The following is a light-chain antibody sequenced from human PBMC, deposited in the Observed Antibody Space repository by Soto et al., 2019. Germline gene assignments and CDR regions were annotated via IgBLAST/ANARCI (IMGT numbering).Light chain of an antibody. Sequence: DIQMTQSPSTLSASVGDRVTITCRASQSVSSWLAWYQQKPGKGPKLLIYDASSLESGVPSRFSGSGSGTEFTLTISSLQPDDFATYFCQQYNSYWKFGQGTKV. V-gene: IGKV1-5*01. CDR3: QQYNSYWK. J-gene: IGKJ1*01. CDR2: DAS. CDR1: QSVSSW.